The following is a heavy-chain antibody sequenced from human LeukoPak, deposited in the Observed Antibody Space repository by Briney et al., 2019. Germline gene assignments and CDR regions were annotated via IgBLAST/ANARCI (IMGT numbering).Heavy chain of an antibody. V-gene: IGHV3-49*05. CDR1: GFTFGDYS. J-gene: IGHJ4*02. D-gene: IGHD2-15*01. Sequence: KSGGSLRLPCTASGFTFGDYSMTWFRQAPGKGLEWVSFIRNKASGGTTEHAASVRGRFTTSRDDSKSIAYLQMNSLKTEDTALYYCTRDRIMTDFWGQGTLVTVSS. CDR3: TRDRIMTDF. CDR2: IRNKASGGTT.